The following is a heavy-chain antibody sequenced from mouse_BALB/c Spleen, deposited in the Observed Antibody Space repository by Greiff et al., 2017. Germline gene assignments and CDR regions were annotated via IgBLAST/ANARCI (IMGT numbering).Heavy chain of an antibody. V-gene: IGHV2-9*02. CDR1: GFSLTSYG. D-gene: IGHD2-2*01. Sequence: VQLQESGPGLVAPSQSLSITCTVSGFSLTSYGVHWVRQPPGKGLEWLGVIWAGGSTNYNSALMSRLSISKDNSKSQVFLKMNSLQTDDTAMYYCARDAVYYGYDEWYLDVWGAGTTVTVSS. CDR2: IWAGGST. CDR3: ARDAVYYGYDEWYLDV. J-gene: IGHJ1*01.